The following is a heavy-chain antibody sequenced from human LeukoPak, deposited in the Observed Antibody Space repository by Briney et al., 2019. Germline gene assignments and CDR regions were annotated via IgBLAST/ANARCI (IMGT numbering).Heavy chain of an antibody. CDR2: IIPIFGTA. Sequence: ASVKVSCTASGGTFSSYAISWVRQAPGQGLEWMGGIIPIFGTANYAQKFQGRVTITADESTSTAYMELSSLRSEDTAVYYCATNTMIVVVITTIVNSGLYDAFDIWGQGTMVTVSS. J-gene: IGHJ3*02. CDR1: GGTFSSYA. D-gene: IGHD3-22*01. CDR3: ATNTMIVVVITTIVNSGLYDAFDI. V-gene: IGHV1-69*13.